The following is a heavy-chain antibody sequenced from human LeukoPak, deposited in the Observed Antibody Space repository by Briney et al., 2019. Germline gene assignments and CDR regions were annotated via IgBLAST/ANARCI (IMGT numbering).Heavy chain of an antibody. D-gene: IGHD5-12*01. CDR2: IYRGGST. Sequence: GGSLRLSCAASGFTVSSNYMSWVRQAPGKGLEWVSVIYRGGSTYYADSVKGRFTISRDNSKNTLYLQMNSLRAEDTAVYYCARVDGYDLFFDYWGQGTLVTVSS. CDR3: ARVDGYDLFFDY. J-gene: IGHJ4*02. CDR1: GFTVSSNY. V-gene: IGHV3-66*01.